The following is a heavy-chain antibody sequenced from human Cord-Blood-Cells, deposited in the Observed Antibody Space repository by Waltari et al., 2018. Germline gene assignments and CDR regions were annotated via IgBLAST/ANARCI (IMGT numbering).Heavy chain of an antibody. CDR3: ARIRGDSSSFWFDP. CDR1: GFSLSTSGMR. Sequence: QVTLKESGPALVKPTQTLTLTCTFSGFSLSTSGMRVSWIRQPPGKALEWLARIDWDDDKFYSTSLKTRLTISKDTSKNQVVLTMTNMDPVDTATYYCARIRGDSSSFWFDPWGQGTLVTVSS. V-gene: IGHV2-70*04. CDR2: IDWDDDK. D-gene: IGHD6-6*01. J-gene: IGHJ5*02.